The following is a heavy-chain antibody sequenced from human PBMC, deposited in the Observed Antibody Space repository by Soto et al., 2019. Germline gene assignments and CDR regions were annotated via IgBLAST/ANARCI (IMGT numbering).Heavy chain of an antibody. V-gene: IGHV3-13*04. CDR1: GFTFSSYD. CDR3: ARDFNYDSSGQTPLGY. Sequence: PGGSLRLSCAASGFTFSSYDMQWVRQATGKGLEWVSAIGTAGDTYYPGSVKGRFTISRENAKNSLYLQMNSLRAGDTAVYYCARDFNYDSSGQTPLGYWGQGTLVTVSS. CDR2: IGTAGDT. D-gene: IGHD3-22*01. J-gene: IGHJ4*02.